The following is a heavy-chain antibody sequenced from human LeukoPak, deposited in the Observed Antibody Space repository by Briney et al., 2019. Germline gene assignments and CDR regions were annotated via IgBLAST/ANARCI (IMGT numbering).Heavy chain of an antibody. J-gene: IGHJ4*02. CDR1: GGSISSSSYY. V-gene: IGHV4-39*01. CDR3: ASLYGEQFDY. D-gene: IGHD1/OR15-1a*01. Sequence: PSETLSLTYTVSGGSISSSSYYWGWIRQPPGKGLEWIGSIYYSGRTYYNPSLKSRVTISVDTSKNQFSLKLSSVTAADTAVYYCASLYGEQFDYWGQGTLVTVSS. CDR2: IYYSGRT.